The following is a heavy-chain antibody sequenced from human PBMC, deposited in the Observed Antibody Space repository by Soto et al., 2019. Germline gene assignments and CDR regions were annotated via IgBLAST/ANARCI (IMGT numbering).Heavy chain of an antibody. CDR3: ARDSFEYEPLVYYDFWSGPTAAFDI. CDR2: IKQDGSEK. D-gene: IGHD3-3*01. V-gene: IGHV3-7*01. CDR1: GFTFSSYW. Sequence: GSLRLSCAASGFTFSSYWMSWVRQAPGKGLEWVANIKQDGSEKYYVDSVKGRFTISRDNAKNSLYLQMNSLRAEDTAVYYCARDSFEYEPLVYYDFWSGPTAAFDIWGQGTMVTVSS. J-gene: IGHJ3*02.